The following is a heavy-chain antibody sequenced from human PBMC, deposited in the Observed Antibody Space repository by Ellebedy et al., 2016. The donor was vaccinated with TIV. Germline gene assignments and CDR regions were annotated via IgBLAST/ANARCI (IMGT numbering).Heavy chain of an antibody. D-gene: IGHD6-6*01. J-gene: IGHJ5*02. CDR2: SYSGDLM. V-gene: IGHV3-53*01. Sequence: PGGSLRLSCAASGFTVSSNYMSWVRQAPGRGPEWVSYISYSGDLMYYADSVKGRFTISRDNAKDTLYLQMNSLRAEDTAVYYCARGSHPNPYASSSDGGIDPWGQGTPVTVSS. CDR1: GFTVSSNY. CDR3: ARGSHPNPYASSSDGGIDP.